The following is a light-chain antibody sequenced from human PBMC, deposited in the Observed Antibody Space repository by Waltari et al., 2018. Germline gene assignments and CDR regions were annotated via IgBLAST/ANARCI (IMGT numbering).Light chain of an antibody. CDR3: ATWDDRMRVCV. V-gene: IGLV1-47*01. CDR1: TSKIRGHL. J-gene: IGLJ3*02. Sequence: HSVFTQLPPACGAPGQVVSIFCPGCTSKIRGHLVYWFPQLPGTAAKLPIDRDGQRPSGVPDRFSASKSGTSASLAISGLRAEDEADYYCATWDDRMRVCVFGGGTKLTVL. CDR2: RDG.